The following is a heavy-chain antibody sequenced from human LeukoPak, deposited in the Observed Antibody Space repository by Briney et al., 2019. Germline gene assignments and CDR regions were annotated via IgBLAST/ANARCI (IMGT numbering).Heavy chain of an antibody. V-gene: IGHV3-74*01. CDR2: IDSDGRST. J-gene: IGHJ4*02. Sequence: GGSLRLSCAASGFTFSTYWMHWVRRVPGKGQVWVSRIDSDGRSTNYADSVKGRFTMSRDNAKNTLYLQMNSLRAEDTAVYYCARGGQGYCSGGGCYPFDYWGQGTLVTVSS. CDR1: GFTFSTYW. CDR3: ARGGQGYCSGGGCYPFDY. D-gene: IGHD2-15*01.